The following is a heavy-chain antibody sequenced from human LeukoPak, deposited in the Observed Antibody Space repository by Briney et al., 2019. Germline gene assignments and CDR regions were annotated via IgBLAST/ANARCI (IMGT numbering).Heavy chain of an antibody. CDR1: GFNFDNFA. Sequence: GGSLRLSCVVSGFNFDNFAMHWVRPPLGKELEWVAVISHDGRTKYYADSMKGRITISRDNSKNTLFLQMNNLRSEDTAVYFCARPSPPGDGYNPPDHWGQGTLVTVSS. CDR3: ARPSPPGDGYNPPDH. D-gene: IGHD5-24*01. V-gene: IGHV3-30*04. J-gene: IGHJ4*02. CDR2: ISHDGRTK.